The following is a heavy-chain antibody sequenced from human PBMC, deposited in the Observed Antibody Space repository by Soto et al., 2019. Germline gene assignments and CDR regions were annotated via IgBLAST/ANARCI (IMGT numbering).Heavy chain of an antibody. CDR3: AKDISKYSSSLRGPYFDY. CDR2: ISGGGSNT. CDR1: GFPFSSYV. D-gene: IGHD4-4*01. J-gene: IGHJ4*02. V-gene: IGHV3-23*01. Sequence: PGGSLRLSCAASGFPFSSYVMAWVRQAPGKGLEWVSGISGGGSNTFYADSVKGRFTISRDNSKNTLLLQMNSLGAEDTAVYYCAKDISKYSSSLRGPYFDYMGQGTVVTVSS.